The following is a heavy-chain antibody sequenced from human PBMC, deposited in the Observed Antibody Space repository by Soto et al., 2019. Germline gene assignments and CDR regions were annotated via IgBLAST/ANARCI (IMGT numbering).Heavy chain of an antibody. CDR1: GFTFTRSA. Sequence: SVKVSFKACGFTFTRSAVQWLRQARGQRLEWIGWIVVGSGNTNYAQKFQERVTITRDMSTSTAYMELSSLRSEDTAVYYCAAEYYHELDSSGLFDYWGQGTLVTVSS. V-gene: IGHV1-58*01. CDR2: IVVGSGNT. CDR3: AAEYYHELDSSGLFDY. J-gene: IGHJ4*02. D-gene: IGHD3-22*01.